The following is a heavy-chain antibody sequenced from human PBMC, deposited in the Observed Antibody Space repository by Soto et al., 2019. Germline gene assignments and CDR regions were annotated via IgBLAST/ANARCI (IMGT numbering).Heavy chain of an antibody. V-gene: IGHV4-61*01. Sequence: PSETLSLTCTVSGGSVSSGSYYWSWIRQPPGKGLEWIGYIYYSGSTNYNPSLKSRVTISVDTSKNQFSLKLSSVTAADTAVYYCAREVAVMGPYWFDPWGQGTLVTVSS. CDR2: IYYSGST. J-gene: IGHJ5*02. CDR1: GGSVSSGSYY. D-gene: IGHD2-8*01. CDR3: AREVAVMGPYWFDP.